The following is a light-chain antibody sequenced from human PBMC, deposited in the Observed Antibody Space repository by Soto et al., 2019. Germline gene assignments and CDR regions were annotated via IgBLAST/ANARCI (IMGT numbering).Light chain of an antibody. CDR3: SSSTSSSTPYV. CDR2: EVS. Sequence: QSALTQPASVSGSPGQSITISCTGTSSDVGGYNYVSWYQQHPGKAPKLMIYEVSNRPSGVSTRFSGSKSGNTASLTISGLQADDEADYYYSSSTSSSTPYVFGTGTKLTVL. J-gene: IGLJ1*01. CDR1: SSDVGGYNY. V-gene: IGLV2-14*01.